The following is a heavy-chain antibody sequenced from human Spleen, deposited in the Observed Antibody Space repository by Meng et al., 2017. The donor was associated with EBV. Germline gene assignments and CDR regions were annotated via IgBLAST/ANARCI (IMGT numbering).Heavy chain of an antibody. CDR1: SDDLMRSIHY. J-gene: IGHJ4*02. D-gene: IGHD3-22*01. CDR2: MYYTGNP. V-gene: IGHV4-30-4*01. Sequence: SDAWIVNPSQSPAFLCTVSSDDLMRSIHYWCWLRQPQRKALEWIEHMYYTGNPYYTPYLTSRLAISVDKYKNRLSLSLASVTAADTAVYYCATSPYYQYSSGLLHWGQGALVTVSS. CDR3: ATSPYYQYSSGLLH.